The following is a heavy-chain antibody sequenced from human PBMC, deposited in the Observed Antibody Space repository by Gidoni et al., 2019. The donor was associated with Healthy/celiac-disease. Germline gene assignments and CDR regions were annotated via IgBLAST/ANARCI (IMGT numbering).Heavy chain of an antibody. Sequence: EVQLVESGGGLVQPGGSLRLSCAASGFTFSSYAMHWVRQAPGKGLEYVSAISSNGGSTYYANSGKGRFTISRDNSKNTLYLQMGSLRAEDMAVYYCARVPDYDSSGYYSDYWGQGTLVTVSS. D-gene: IGHD3-22*01. CDR2: ISSNGGST. J-gene: IGHJ4*02. CDR3: ARVPDYDSSGYYSDY. CDR1: GFTFSSYA. V-gene: IGHV3-64*01.